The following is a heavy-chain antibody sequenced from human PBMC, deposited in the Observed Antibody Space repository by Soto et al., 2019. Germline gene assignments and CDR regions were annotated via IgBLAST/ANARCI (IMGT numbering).Heavy chain of an antibody. D-gene: IGHD3-3*01. V-gene: IGHV3-30-3*01. CDR3: ARDSDYDFWSGYYGSLQYYFDY. J-gene: IGHJ4*02. Sequence: QVQLVESGGGVVQPGRSLRLSCAASGFTFSSYAMHWVRQAPGKGLEWVAVISYDGSNKYYADSVKGRFTISRDNSKNTLYLQMNSLRAEDTAVYYCARDSDYDFWSGYYGSLQYYFDYWGQRTMVTVSS. CDR2: ISYDGSNK. CDR1: GFTFSSYA.